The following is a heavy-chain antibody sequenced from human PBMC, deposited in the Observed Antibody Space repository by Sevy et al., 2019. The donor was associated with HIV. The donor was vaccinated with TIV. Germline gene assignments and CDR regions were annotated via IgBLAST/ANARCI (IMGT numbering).Heavy chain of an antibody. CDR1: GGTFSSYA. Sequence: ASVKVSCKASGGTFSSYAISWVRQAPGQGLEWVGGIIPIFGTANYAQKFQGRVTITADESTSTAYMELSSLRSEDTAVYYCASYDYYDSSGYIFDYWGQGTLVTVSS. D-gene: IGHD3-22*01. V-gene: IGHV1-69*13. J-gene: IGHJ4*02. CDR2: IIPIFGTA. CDR3: ASYDYYDSSGYIFDY.